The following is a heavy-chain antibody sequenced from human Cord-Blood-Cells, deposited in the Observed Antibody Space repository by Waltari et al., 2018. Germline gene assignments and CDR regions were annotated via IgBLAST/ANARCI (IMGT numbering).Heavy chain of an antibody. J-gene: IGHJ3*02. CDR2: IYTSGST. V-gene: IGHV4-4*07. Sequence: QVQLQESGPGLVKPSATLSLTCTVSGGSISSYYWSRIRHPAGKGLEWIGRIYTSGSTNYNPSLKSRVTMSVDTSKNQFSLKLSSVTAADTAVYYCARARDSSGWYSDAFDIWGQGTMVTVSS. D-gene: IGHD6-19*01. CDR3: ARARDSSGWYSDAFDI. CDR1: GGSISSYY.